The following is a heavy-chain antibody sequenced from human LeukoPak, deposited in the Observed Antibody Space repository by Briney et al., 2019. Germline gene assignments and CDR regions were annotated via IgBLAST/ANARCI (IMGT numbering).Heavy chain of an antibody. Sequence: GGSLRLSCAASGFTFSNYWMSWVRQAPGKGLEWVANIKEDGSEKFHVGSLRGRFTISRDNAKNSLYLQMNSLRAEDTSIYYCATDRWGYSYGGYWGQGTLVTVSS. CDR3: ATDRWGYSYGGY. CDR1: GFTFSNYW. D-gene: IGHD5-18*01. CDR2: IKEDGSEK. J-gene: IGHJ4*02. V-gene: IGHV3-7*01.